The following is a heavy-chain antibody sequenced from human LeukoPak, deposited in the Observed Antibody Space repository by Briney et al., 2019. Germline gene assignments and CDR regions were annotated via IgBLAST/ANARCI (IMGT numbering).Heavy chain of an antibody. J-gene: IGHJ4*02. CDR2: IVGSGGST. D-gene: IGHD4-17*01. V-gene: IGHV3-23*01. CDR1: GFTFSNYG. CDR3: ARNGRRTTVTRDF. Sequence: GGSLRLSCVASGFTFSNYGMTWVRQAPGKGLEWVSAIVGSGGSTIYAGSVKGRFTISRDNSKNTLYLQMNSLRAEDTALYYCARNGRRTTVTRDFWGQGTLVTVSS.